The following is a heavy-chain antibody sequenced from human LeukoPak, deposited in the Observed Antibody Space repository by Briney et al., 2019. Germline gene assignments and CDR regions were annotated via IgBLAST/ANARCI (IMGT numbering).Heavy chain of an antibody. V-gene: IGHV4-59*01. Sequence: SETLSLTCTVSGGSISSYYWSWIRKPPGKGLEWIGYIYYSGSTNYNPSLKSRVTISVDTSKNQFSLKLSSVTAADTAVYYCARELSIFGVVYYWGQGTLVTVSS. CDR2: IYYSGST. J-gene: IGHJ4*02. D-gene: IGHD3-3*01. CDR3: ARELSIFGVVYY. CDR1: GGSISSYY.